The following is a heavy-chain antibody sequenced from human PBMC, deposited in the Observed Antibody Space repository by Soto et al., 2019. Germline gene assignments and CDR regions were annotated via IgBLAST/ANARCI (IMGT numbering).Heavy chain of an antibody. V-gene: IGHV4-39*07. CDR1: GGSISSNYYC. Sequence: SETLSLTCTVSGGSISSNYYCWGWIRQPPGKGLEWIGSIYYSGSTYYNPSLKSRVTISVDTSKNQFSLKLISVTAADTAIYYCARARQYYDCELDPWGQGTLVTVSS. D-gene: IGHD3-22*01. J-gene: IGHJ5*02. CDR2: IYYSGST. CDR3: ARARQYYDCELDP.